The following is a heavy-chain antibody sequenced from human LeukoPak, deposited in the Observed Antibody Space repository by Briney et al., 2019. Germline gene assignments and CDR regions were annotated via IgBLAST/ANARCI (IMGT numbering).Heavy chain of an antibody. CDR1: GFTFSSYW. CDR2: IKQDGSEK. D-gene: IGHD3-9*01. Sequence: GGSLRLSCAASGFTFSSYWMTWVRQAPGKGLEWVANIKQDGSEKNYVESVKGRFTISRDNAKNSLYLQMNSLGVEDTAVYFCARDRDYDILSGFHNYYGMDVWGQGTTVTVSS. J-gene: IGHJ6*02. CDR3: ARDRDYDILSGFHNYYGMDV. V-gene: IGHV3-7*01.